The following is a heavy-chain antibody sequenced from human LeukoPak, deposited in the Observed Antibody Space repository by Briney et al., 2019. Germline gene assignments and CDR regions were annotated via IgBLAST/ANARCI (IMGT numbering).Heavy chain of an antibody. V-gene: IGHV3-21*01. CDR3: AGKAPAGEYYYYYMDV. D-gene: IGHD6-13*01. CDR2: ISSSSSYI. CDR1: GFTFSSYS. Sequence: PGGSLRLSCAASGFTFSSYSMNWVRQAPGKGLEWVSSISSSSSYIYYADSVKGRFTISRDNTKNSLYLQMNSLRAEDTAVYYCAGKAPAGEYYYYYMDVWGKGTTVTVSS. J-gene: IGHJ6*03.